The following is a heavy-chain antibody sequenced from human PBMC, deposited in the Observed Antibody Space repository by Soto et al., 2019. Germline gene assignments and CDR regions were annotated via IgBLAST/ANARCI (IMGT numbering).Heavy chain of an antibody. V-gene: IGHV1-2*02. D-gene: IGHD3-10*02. J-gene: IGHJ6*02. CDR3: ARNMDYYYGRGSGNGHGV. CDR2: INPKFGDT. Sequence: QVQLVQSGAEVKEPGDSVRVSCEASGYTFTAYYIHWVRRAPGQGLELMGWINPKFGDTTYAQDFKGRVSMTRDMSISTVYMELSRLTSDDTAIYYCARNMDYYYGRGSGNGHGVWGQGTTVTVFS. CDR1: GYTFTAYY.